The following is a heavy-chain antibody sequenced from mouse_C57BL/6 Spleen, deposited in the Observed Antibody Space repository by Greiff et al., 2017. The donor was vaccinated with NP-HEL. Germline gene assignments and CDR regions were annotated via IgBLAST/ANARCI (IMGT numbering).Heavy chain of an antibody. CDR2: IYPGDGDT. CDR1: GYAFSSSW. V-gene: IGHV1-82*01. J-gene: IGHJ2*01. CDR3: ARQEGLLITTVVATEFDY. D-gene: IGHD1-1*01. Sequence: QVQLKQSGPELVKPGASVKISCKASGYAFSSSWMNWVKQRPGKGLEWIGRIYPGDGDTNYNGKFKGKATLTADKSSSTAYMQLSSLTSEDSAVYFCARQEGLLITTVVATEFDYWGQGTTLTVSS.